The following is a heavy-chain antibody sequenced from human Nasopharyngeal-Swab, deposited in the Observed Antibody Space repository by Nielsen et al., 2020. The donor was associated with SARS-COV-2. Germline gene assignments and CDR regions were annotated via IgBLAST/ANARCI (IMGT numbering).Heavy chain of an antibody. V-gene: IGHV3-30*03. Sequence: VRQMPGKGLEWVAFIAHDASNEYYGDSVKGRFSISRDSSKNTLYLQMNSLRAEDTAVYYCARGRVYSSSWYYFDYWGQGTLVTVSS. CDR3: ARGRVYSSSWYYFDY. CDR2: IAHDASNE. D-gene: IGHD6-13*01. J-gene: IGHJ4*02.